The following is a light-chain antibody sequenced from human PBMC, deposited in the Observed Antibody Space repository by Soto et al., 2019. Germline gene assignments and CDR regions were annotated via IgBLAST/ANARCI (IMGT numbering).Light chain of an antibody. J-gene: IGLJ1*01. V-gene: IGLV1-44*01. Sequence: QSVLTQPPSASGTPGQRVTISCSGSSSNIGSNTVNWYQQLPGTAPKLLIYSSNQRPSGVPDRFSGSKSGTSASLAIGGLQSEDEADYYCAAWDDSLNGYVFGNGTKVTVL. CDR3: AAWDDSLNGYV. CDR2: SSN. CDR1: SSNIGSNT.